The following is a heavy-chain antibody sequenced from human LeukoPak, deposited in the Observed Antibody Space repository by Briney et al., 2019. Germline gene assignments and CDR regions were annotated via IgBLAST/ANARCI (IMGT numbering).Heavy chain of an antibody. CDR1: GYTFTNYA. CDR3: ARGTLTYYYDQEAFDI. CDR2: INTNTGNP. D-gene: IGHD3-22*01. J-gene: IGHJ3*02. Sequence: ASVKVSCKASGYTFTNYAMNWVRQAPGQGLEWMGWINTNTGNPTYAQGFTGRFVFSLDTSVSTAYLQISSLKAEDTAVYYCARGTLTYYYDQEAFDIWGQGTMVTVSS. V-gene: IGHV7-4-1*02.